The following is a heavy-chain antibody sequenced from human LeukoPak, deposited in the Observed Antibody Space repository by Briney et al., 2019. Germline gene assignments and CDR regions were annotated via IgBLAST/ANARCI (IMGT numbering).Heavy chain of an antibody. J-gene: IGHJ4*02. CDR3: AKDRDLLLSSSQFDY. V-gene: IGHV3-53*05. D-gene: IGHD1-26*01. Sequence: GGSLRLSCAASEFTVSSNYMYWVRQAAGKGLEWVSVIYSGGSTYYADSVKGRFTISRDNSKNTLYLQMNSLRAEDTAVYYCAKDRDLLLSSSQFDYWGQGTLVTVSS. CDR1: EFTVSSNY. CDR2: IYSGGST.